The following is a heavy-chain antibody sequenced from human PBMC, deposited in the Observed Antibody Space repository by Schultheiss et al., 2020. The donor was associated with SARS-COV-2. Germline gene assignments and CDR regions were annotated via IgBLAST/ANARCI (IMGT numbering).Heavy chain of an antibody. CDR2: VHYTGST. V-gene: IGHV4-59*01. CDR1: NGSFTGYY. D-gene: IGHD3-10*01. CDR3: ARTFYFGSGTHITHYYGVDV. J-gene: IGHJ6*02. Sequence: SETLSLTCAVNNGSFTGYYWTWIRQPPGKGLEWIGYVHYTGSTNYNPSLRGRVAMSLDTSKNQFSLQLTSVTAADTAVYYCARTFYFGSGTHITHYYGVDVWGQGTTVTVSS.